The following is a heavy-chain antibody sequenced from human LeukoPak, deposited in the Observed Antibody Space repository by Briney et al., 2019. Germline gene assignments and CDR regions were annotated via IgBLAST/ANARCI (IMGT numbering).Heavy chain of an antibody. CDR2: ISTSGST. CDR3: ASQYSSGWYLVH. D-gene: IGHD6-19*01. J-gene: IGHJ4*02. CDR1: GGSINSRTYY. V-gene: IGHV4-61*02. Sequence: SQTLSLTCTVSGGSINSRTYYWTWIRQPAGKGLEWIGRISTSGSTNYKPSLKSRVTISVDASKNQFSLKLGSVTAADTAVYYCASQYSSGWYLVHWGQGTLVTVSS.